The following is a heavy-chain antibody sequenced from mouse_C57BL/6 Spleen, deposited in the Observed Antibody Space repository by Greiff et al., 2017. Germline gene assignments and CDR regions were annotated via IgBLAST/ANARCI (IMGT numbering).Heavy chain of an antibody. D-gene: IGHD6-1*01. V-gene: IGHV5-4*01. CDR1: GFTFSSYA. J-gene: IGHJ1*03. CDR2: ISDGGSYT. CDR3: ARELQYNDCSERYFDD. Sequence: EVQLVESGGGLVKPGGSLKLSCAASGFTFSSYAMPWVRQTPEKGLEWVAYISDGGSYTYYPDNVKGRFTISRDNAKNTLYMQMTHLRSEDTAMYYCARELQYNDCSERYFDDWGTGTTVTVSS.